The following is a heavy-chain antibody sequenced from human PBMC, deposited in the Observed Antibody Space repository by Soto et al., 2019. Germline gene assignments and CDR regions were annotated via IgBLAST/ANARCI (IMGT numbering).Heavy chain of an antibody. CDR3: ARGDLPTSWRFDP. Sequence: LSLTCAVSGGSISSSNWWSWVRQPPGKGLEWIGYTLRTGGAYYNPSLESRVTISVDISKNEFSLKLTSVTAADTAMYYCARGDLPTSWRFDPWGQGALVTVSS. CDR1: GGSISSSNW. V-gene: IGHV4-4*02. J-gene: IGHJ5*02. D-gene: IGHD2-21*02. CDR2: TLRTGGA.